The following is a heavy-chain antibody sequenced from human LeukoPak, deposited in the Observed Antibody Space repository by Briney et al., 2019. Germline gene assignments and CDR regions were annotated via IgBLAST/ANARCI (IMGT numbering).Heavy chain of an antibody. CDR1: GYSISSGYY. V-gene: IGHV4-38-2*02. CDR3: ARDTDV. D-gene: IGHD4-17*01. CDR2: IYHSGST. J-gene: IGHJ4*02. Sequence: SETLSLTCTVSGYSISSGYYWGWIRQPPGKGLEWIGSIYHSGSTYYNPSLKSRVTISVDTSKNQFSLKLSSVTAVDTAVYYCARDTDVWGQGTLVTVSS.